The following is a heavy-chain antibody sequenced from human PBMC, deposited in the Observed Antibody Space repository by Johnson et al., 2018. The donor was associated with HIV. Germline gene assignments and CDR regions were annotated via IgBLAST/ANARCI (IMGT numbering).Heavy chain of an antibody. J-gene: IGHJ3*02. Sequence: MHLVESGGGVVRPGGSLRLSCEASGFTFDDYGMSWVRQGPGKGLEWVSGINWNGGSRDYADSVKGRFTISRDNGKNSLYLQMNSLRAEDTALYYCARVSTMIVVARNDAFDIWGQGTMVTVSS. CDR1: GFTFDDYG. CDR3: ARVSTMIVVARNDAFDI. CDR2: INWNGGSR. V-gene: IGHV3-20*04. D-gene: IGHD3-22*01.